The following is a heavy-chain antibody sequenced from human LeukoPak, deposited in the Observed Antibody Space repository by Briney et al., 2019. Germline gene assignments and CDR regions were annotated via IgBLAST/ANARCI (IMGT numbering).Heavy chain of an antibody. Sequence: GGSLRLSCAASGSTFSDYYMSWIRRPPGRGLEWGSYISSSGSTIYYEDSVKGRFTISRDNAKNPLYLKLNSWSAEDTAVNYCARDRCGSRGDCRWGAFDIWGQGTMVTVSS. CDR2: ISSSGSTI. D-gene: IGHD2-21*02. J-gene: IGHJ3*02. CDR3: ARDRCGSRGDCRWGAFDI. V-gene: IGHV3-11*01. CDR1: GSTFSDYY.